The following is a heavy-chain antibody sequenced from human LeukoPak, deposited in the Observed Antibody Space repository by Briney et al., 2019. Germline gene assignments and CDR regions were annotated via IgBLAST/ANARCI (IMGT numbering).Heavy chain of an antibody. D-gene: IGHD6-19*01. CDR1: GYSISSGYY. CDR3: ARRGYSSGWHFDY. V-gene: IGHV4-38-2*01. Sequence: SETLSLTRAVSGYSISSGYYWGWIRQPPGKGLEWIGSIYHSGSTYYNPSLKSRVTISVDTSKNQFSLKLSSVTAADTAVYYCARRGYSSGWHFDYGGQGTLVTVSS. J-gene: IGHJ4*02. CDR2: IYHSGST.